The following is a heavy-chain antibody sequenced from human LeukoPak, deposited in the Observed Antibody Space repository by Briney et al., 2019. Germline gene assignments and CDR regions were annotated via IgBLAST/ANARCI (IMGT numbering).Heavy chain of an antibody. CDR3: ARELNYYDSSGYSEDAFDI. CDR2: ISAYNGDT. J-gene: IGHJ3*02. CDR1: GYTFTNYG. D-gene: IGHD3-22*01. Sequence: ASVKVSCKASGYTFTNYGISWVRQAPGQGLEWMGWISAYNGDTNYAQNLQDRVTMTTDKSTSTAYMELRSLRSDDTAVYYCARELNYYDSSGYSEDAFDIWGQGTMVTVSS. V-gene: IGHV1-18*01.